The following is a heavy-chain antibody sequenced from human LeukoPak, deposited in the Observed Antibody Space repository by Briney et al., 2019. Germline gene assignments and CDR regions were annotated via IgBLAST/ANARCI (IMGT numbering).Heavy chain of an antibody. J-gene: IGHJ4*02. CDR1: GFTFSRYG. CDR3: ARETRYCSSTSCYKGYYFDY. Sequence: GGSLRLSCAASGFTFSRYGMHWVRQAPVKGLEWVAFIRFDGSTKFCADSVKGQFTISRDNAKNSLYLQMNSLRAEDTAVYYCARETRYCSSTSCYKGYYFDYWGQGTLVTVSS. CDR2: IRFDGSTK. V-gene: IGHV3-30*02. D-gene: IGHD2-2*02.